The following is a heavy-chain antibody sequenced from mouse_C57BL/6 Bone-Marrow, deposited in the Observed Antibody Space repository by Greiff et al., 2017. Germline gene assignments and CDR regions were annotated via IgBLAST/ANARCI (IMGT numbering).Heavy chain of an antibody. V-gene: IGHV1-55*01. CDR2: IYPGSGST. D-gene: IGHD2-4*01. J-gene: IGHJ4*01. CDR1: GYTFTSYW. Sequence: QVQLQQPGAELVKPGASVKMSCKASGYTFTSYWITWVKQRPGLGLEWIGDIYPGSGSTNYNEKFKSKATLTVDTSSSTAYMQLSSLTSEDSAVYYCARGIYYDYLHAMDYWGQGTSVTVSS. CDR3: ARGIYYDYLHAMDY.